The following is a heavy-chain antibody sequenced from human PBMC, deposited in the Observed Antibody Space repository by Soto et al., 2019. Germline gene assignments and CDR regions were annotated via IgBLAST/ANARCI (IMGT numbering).Heavy chain of an antibody. CDR1: GGSFSGYY. D-gene: IGHD3-22*01. Sequence: QVQLQQWGAGLLKPSETLSLTCAVYGGSFSGYYWSWIRQPPGKGLEWIGEINHSGSTNYNPSLKSRVTISVDTSKNQFSLKLSSVTAADTAVYYCAATTKYYYDSSGYGHWGQGTLVPVSS. V-gene: IGHV4-34*01. J-gene: IGHJ4*02. CDR3: AATTKYYYDSSGYGH. CDR2: INHSGST.